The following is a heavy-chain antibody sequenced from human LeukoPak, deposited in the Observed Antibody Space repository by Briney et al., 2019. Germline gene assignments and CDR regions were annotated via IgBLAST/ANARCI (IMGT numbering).Heavy chain of an antibody. D-gene: IGHD2-21*02. Sequence: SETLSLTCTVSGGSICSGDYYWSWIRQPPGKGLEWIGYIYYSGSTYYNPSLKSRVTISVDTSKNQFSLKLSSVTAADTAVYYCARFRREYCGGDCYNNWFDPWGQGTLVTVSS. J-gene: IGHJ5*02. CDR2: IYYSGST. CDR1: GGSICSGDYY. V-gene: IGHV4-30-4*01. CDR3: ARFRREYCGGDCYNNWFDP.